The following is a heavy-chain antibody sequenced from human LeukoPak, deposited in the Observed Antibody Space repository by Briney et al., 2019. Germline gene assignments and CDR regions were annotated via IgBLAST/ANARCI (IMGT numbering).Heavy chain of an antibody. CDR3: ASEYKYDSSGANAFDI. CDR2: INPNSGGT. V-gene: IGHV1-2*02. D-gene: IGHD3-22*01. J-gene: IGHJ3*02. Sequence: GASVKVSRKASGYTFTGYYMHWVRQAPGQGLEWMGWINPNSGGTNYAQKFQGRVTMTRDTSISTAYMELSRLRSDDTAVYYCASEYKYDSSGANAFDIWGQGTMVTVSS. CDR1: GYTFTGYY.